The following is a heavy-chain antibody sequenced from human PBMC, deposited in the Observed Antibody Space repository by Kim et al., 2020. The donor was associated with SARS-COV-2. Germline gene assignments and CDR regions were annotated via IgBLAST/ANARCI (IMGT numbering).Heavy chain of an antibody. CDR1: GYTLTELS. J-gene: IGHJ5*02. CDR3: ATGPPYCSSTSGGWFDP. CDR2: FDPEDGET. D-gene: IGHD2-2*01. Sequence: ASVKVSCKVSGYTLTELSMHWVRQAPGKGLEWMGGFDPEDGETIYAQKFQGRVTMTEDTSTDTAYMELSSLRSEDTAVYYCATGPPYCSSTSGGWFDPWGQGTLVTVSS. V-gene: IGHV1-24*01.